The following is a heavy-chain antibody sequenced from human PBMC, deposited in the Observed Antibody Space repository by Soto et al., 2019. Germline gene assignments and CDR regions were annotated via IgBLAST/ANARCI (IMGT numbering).Heavy chain of an antibody. Sequence: PGGSLRLSCAASGFTFSSYAMSWVRQAPGKGLEWVSAIGGTGGSTYYADSVKGRFTISRDTSKNTLFLQMNSLRAEDTAVYYCAKVKRDNWNHDVFDYWGQGALVTVSS. D-gene: IGHD1-20*01. J-gene: IGHJ4*02. CDR3: AKVKRDNWNHDVFDY. CDR2: IGGTGGST. V-gene: IGHV3-23*01. CDR1: GFTFSSYA.